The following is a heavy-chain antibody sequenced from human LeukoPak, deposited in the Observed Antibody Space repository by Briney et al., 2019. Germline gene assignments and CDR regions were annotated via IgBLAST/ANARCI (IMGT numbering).Heavy chain of an antibody. V-gene: IGHV1-2*02. CDR1: GYTFTGYY. D-gene: IGHD5-24*01. CDR3: ARDLEFEMATITGY. J-gene: IGHJ4*01. Sequence: ASVKVSCKASGYTFTGYYMHWVRQAPGQGLEWMGWINPNSGGTNYAQKFQGRVTMTRDTSISTAYMELSGLRSDDTAVYYCARDLEFEMATITGYWGQEPWSPSPQ. CDR2: INPNSGGT.